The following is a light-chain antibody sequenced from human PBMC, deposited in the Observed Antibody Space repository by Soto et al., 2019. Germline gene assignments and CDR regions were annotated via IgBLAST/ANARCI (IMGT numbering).Light chain of an antibody. CDR3: QSYDSSNHVV. CDR2: EDX. J-gene: IGLJ2*01. V-gene: IGLV6-57*02. CDR1: SGSIASNY. Sequence: NFMLTQPHSVSESPGKTVTISCTGSSGSIASNYVQWYQQRPGSAPTTVIYEDXXXXXXXXXXXXXXIDSSSNSASLTISXXXTEXXXXYYCQSYDSSNHVVFGGGTKLTVL.